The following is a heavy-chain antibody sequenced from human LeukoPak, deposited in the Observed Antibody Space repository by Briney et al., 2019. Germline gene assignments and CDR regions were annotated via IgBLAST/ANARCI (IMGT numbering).Heavy chain of an antibody. CDR2: ISSGGDT. Sequence: GGSLRLSCVGSGFSVSTNYMSWVRQTPGRGLDWVSLISSGGDTFYADSVQGRFIISRDNSKNTVFLQMNSLRAEDTGVYYCARDLSHDSSWNINHWGQGTLVTVSS. J-gene: IGHJ4*02. V-gene: IGHV3-53*01. CDR1: GFSVSTNY. CDR3: ARDLSHDSSWNINH. D-gene: IGHD6-13*01.